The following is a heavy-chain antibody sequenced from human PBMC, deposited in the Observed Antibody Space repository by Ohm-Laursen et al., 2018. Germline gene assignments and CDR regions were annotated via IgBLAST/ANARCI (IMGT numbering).Heavy chain of an antibody. CDR2: IYYSGST. CDR1: GGSISSSSYY. V-gene: IGHV4-39*01. J-gene: IGHJ4*02. CDR3: ARRGSGGRSFDY. Sequence: SETLSLTCTVSGGSISSSSYYWGWIRQPPGKGLEWIGSIYYSGSTYYNPSLKSRVTISVDTSKNQFSLKLSSVTVADTAVFYCARRGSGGRSFDYWGQGSLVTVSS. D-gene: IGHD2-15*01.